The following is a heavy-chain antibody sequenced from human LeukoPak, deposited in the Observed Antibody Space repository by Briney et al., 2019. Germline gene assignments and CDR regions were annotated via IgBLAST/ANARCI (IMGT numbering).Heavy chain of an antibody. J-gene: IGHJ4*02. V-gene: IGHV4-59*01. CDR2: IYYSGST. D-gene: IGHD2-2*01. CDR3: ARRGRYCSSTSCPRGFDY. Sequence: SETLSLTCTVSGGSISSYYWSWIRQPPGKGLEWIGYIYYSGSTNYNPSLKSRVTISVDTSKNQFSLKLSSVTAADTAVYYCARRGRYCSSTSCPRGFDYWGQGTLVTVSS. CDR1: GGSISSYY.